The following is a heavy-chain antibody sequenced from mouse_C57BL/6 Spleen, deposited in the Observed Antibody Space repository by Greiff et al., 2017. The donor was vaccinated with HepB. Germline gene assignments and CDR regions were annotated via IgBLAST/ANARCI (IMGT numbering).Heavy chain of an antibody. J-gene: IGHJ4*01. Sequence: VQLQQSGAELVKPGASVKISCKASGYAFSSYWMNWVKQRPGKGLEWIGQIYPGDGDTNYNGKFKGKATLTADKSSSTAYMQLSSLTSEDSAVYFCAREGSPNAMDYWGQGTSGTVSS. V-gene: IGHV1-80*01. D-gene: IGHD1-1*02. CDR2: IYPGDGDT. CDR1: GYAFSSYW. CDR3: AREGSPNAMDY.